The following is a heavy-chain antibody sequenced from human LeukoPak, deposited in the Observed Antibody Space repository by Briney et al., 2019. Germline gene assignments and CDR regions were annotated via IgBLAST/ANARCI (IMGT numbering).Heavy chain of an antibody. CDR1: GFTFSDHY. D-gene: IGHD5-12*01. CDR2: TRNKANSYTT. V-gene: IGHV3-72*01. CDR3: ARGPAGCVATIGGYSDY. J-gene: IGHJ4*02. Sequence: PGGSLRLSCAASGFTFSDHYMDWVRQAPGKGLEWVGRTRNKANSYTTEYAASVKGRFTISRDDSKNSLYLHMNSLKTEDTAVYYCARGPAGCVATIGGYSDYWGQGTLVTVSS.